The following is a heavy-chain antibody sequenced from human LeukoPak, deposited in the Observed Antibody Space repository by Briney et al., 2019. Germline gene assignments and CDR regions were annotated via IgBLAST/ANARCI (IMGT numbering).Heavy chain of an antibody. CDR3: ARVPLRYDFWSGYSNWFDP. V-gene: IGHV4-34*01. J-gene: IGHJ5*02. Sequence: SETLSLTCAVYGGSFSGYYWSWIRQPPGKGLEWIGEINHSGSTNYNPSLKSRVTISVDTSKNQFSLKLSSVTAADTAVYYCARVPLRYDFWSGYSNWFDPWGQGTLVTVSS. CDR1: GGSFSGYY. D-gene: IGHD3-3*01. CDR2: INHSGST.